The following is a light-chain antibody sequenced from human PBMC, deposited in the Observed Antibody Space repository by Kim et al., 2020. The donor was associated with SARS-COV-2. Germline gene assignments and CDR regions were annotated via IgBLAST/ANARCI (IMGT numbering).Light chain of an antibody. CDR2: LNSDGSH. V-gene: IGLV4-69*01. J-gene: IGLJ3*02. Sequence: ASVKLTCTLSSGHSSYAIAWHQQQPEKGPRYLTKLNSDGSHSKGDGIPDRFSGSSSGAERYLTISSLQSEDEADYYCQTWGTGIRVFGGGTKVTVL. CDR1: SGHSSYA. CDR3: QTWGTGIRV.